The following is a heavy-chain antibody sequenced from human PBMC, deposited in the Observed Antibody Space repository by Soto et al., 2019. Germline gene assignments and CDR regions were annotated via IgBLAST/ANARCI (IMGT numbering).Heavy chain of an antibody. CDR2: IYHSGST. D-gene: IGHD2-2*02. CDR3: ARGSDIVLVPAAIGEYYFDY. CDR1: GGSISSGGYS. Sequence: QLQLQESGSGLVKPSQTLSLTCAVSGGSISSGGYSWSWIRQPPGKGLEWIGYIYHSGSTYYNPSLKSRVTISVDRSKNQFSLKLSSVTAADTAVYYCARGSDIVLVPAAIGEYYFDYWGQGTLVTVSS. J-gene: IGHJ4*02. V-gene: IGHV4-30-2*01.